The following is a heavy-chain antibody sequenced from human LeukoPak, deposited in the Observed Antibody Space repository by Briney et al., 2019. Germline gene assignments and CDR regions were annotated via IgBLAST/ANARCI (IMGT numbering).Heavy chain of an antibody. V-gene: IGHV4-31*03. Sequence: SQTLSLTCTVSGGSISSGGSYWSWIPQHPGKGLVWIGYIYYRGSTYYIQCLKSRITVSVDRSENQFSLKLSSQTAADTAVYCCARGRGTATNTGALDFWGQGTLVIVSS. CDR3: ARGRGTATNTGALDF. CDR1: GGSISSGGSY. J-gene: IGHJ4*02. D-gene: IGHD7-27*01. CDR2: IYYRGST.